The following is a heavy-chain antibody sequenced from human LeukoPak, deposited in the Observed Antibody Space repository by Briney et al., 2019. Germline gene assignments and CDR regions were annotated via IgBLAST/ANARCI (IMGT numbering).Heavy chain of an antibody. D-gene: IGHD3-10*01. CDR2: ISHDGSIK. CDR3: AKDRWESSGSGSSLDY. Sequence: GGSLRVSCAASGFTFSIFGLHWVRQAPGKGLEWVAFISHDGSIKYYADSVKGRLAISRDTSKNTLYLQMNSLRAEDTAVYYCAKDRWESSGSGSSLDYWGRGTLVTVSS. CDR1: GFTFSIFG. V-gene: IGHV3-30*18. J-gene: IGHJ4*02.